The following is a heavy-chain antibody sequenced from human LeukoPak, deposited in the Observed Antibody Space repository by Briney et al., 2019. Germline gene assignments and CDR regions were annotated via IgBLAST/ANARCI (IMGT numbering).Heavy chain of an antibody. D-gene: IGHD2-21*02. CDR1: GFTFSSYH. CDR3: ARGEVYCGGDCYFL. Sequence: GGSLRLSCEVSGFTFSSYHMNWVRQAPGKGLEWVSSISSSSSYIYYADSVKGRFTISRDNAKNSLYLQMNSLRAEDTAVYYCARGEVYCGGDCYFLWGQGTLVTVSS. J-gene: IGHJ4*02. V-gene: IGHV3-21*01. CDR2: ISSSSSYI.